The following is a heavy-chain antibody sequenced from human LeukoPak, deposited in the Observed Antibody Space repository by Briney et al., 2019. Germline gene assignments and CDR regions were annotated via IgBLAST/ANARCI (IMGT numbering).Heavy chain of an antibody. V-gene: IGHV3-48*04. D-gene: IGHD3-3*01. CDR1: GFTFSSYS. CDR3: ARSLGDFWSGMTSFQRSGYYMDV. CDR2: ISSSSSTI. J-gene: IGHJ6*03. Sequence: GGSLRLSCAASGFTFSSYSMNWVRQAPGKGLEWVSYISSSSSTIYYADSVKGRFTISRDNAKNSLYLQMNSLRAEDTAVYYCARSLGDFWSGMTSFQRSGYYMDVWGKGNTVTVSS.